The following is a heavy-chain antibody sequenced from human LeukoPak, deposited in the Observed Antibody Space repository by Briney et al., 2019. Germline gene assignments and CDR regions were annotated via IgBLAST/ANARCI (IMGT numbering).Heavy chain of an antibody. CDR3: AKAYYYDNFFDY. J-gene: IGHJ4*02. V-gene: IGHV3-9*01. Sequence: PGRSLRLPCAASGFTFDDYAMHWVRQAPGKGLEWVSGISWNSGSIGYADSVKGRFTISRDNAKNSLYLRMNSLRAEDTALYYCAKAYYYDNFFDYWGQGTLVTVSS. CDR1: GFTFDDYA. CDR2: ISWNSGSI. D-gene: IGHD3-22*01.